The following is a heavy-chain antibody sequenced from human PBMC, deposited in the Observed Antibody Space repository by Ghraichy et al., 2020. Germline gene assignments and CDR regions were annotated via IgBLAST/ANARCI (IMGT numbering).Heavy chain of an antibody. CDR2: IIPILGIA. D-gene: IGHD2-2*01. V-gene: IGHV1-69*04. CDR1: GGTFSSYA. Sequence: SVKVSCKASGGTFSSYAISWVRQAPGQGLEWMGRIIPILGIANYAQKFQGRVTITADKSTSTAYMELSSLRSEDTAVYYCARDQRAGCSSTSCYGMDVWGQGTTVTVSS. J-gene: IGHJ6*02. CDR3: ARDQRAGCSSTSCYGMDV.